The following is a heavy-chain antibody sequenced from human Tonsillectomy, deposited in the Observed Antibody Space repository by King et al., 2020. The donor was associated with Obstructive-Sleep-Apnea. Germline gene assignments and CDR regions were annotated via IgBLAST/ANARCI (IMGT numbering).Heavy chain of an antibody. V-gene: IGHV3-74*01. CDR3: ARDWDSDY. CDR1: GFTFSRYW. Sequence: VQLVESGGGLVQPGGSLRLSCAASGFTFSRYWMHWVRQAPGKGLVLVLRINSDWSDTSYADSVKGRFTISRDNAKNTVYLQMNSLRAEDTAVYYCARDWDSDYWGQGTLVTVSS. D-gene: IGHD7-27*01. CDR2: INSDWSDT. J-gene: IGHJ4*02.